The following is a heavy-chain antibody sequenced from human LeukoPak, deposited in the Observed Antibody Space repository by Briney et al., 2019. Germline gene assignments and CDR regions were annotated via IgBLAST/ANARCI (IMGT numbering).Heavy chain of an antibody. V-gene: IGHV3-66*01. D-gene: IGHD3-3*01. CDR2: IYSGGST. CDR1: GFTFSDYY. Sequence: PGGSLRLSCAASGFTFSDYYMSWVRQAPGKGLEWVSVIYSGGSTYYADSVKGRFTISRDNSKNTLYLQMNSLRAEDTAVYYCARASFDFWSGSYYYYYYGMDVWGQGTTVTVSS. CDR3: ARASFDFWSGSYYYYYYGMDV. J-gene: IGHJ6*02.